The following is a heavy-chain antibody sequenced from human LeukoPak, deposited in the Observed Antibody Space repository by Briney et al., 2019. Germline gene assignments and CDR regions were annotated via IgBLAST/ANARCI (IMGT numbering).Heavy chain of an antibody. CDR2: INPNSGGT. CDR1: GYTFNAFF. CDR3: ARGPITGTPFTNDASPHYFDY. J-gene: IGHJ4*02. D-gene: IGHD1-20*01. Sequence: ASVKVSCKASGYTFNAFFIHWVRQAPGQGLEWIGWINPNSGGTNYAQKFQGRVTMTRDTSISTAYMELSRLRSDDTAVHYCARGPITGTPFTNDASPHYFDYWGQGTLVTVSS. V-gene: IGHV1-2*02.